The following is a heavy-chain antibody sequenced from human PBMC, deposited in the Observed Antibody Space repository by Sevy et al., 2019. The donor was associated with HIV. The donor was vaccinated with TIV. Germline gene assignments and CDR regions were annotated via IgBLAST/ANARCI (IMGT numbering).Heavy chain of an antibody. Sequence: GGSLRLSCAASGFTFRSYEMNWVRQAPGKGLQWVSYISSSGTTIYYVDSVKGRFTISRDNAKNSLYLQMNSLRAEDTALYYCARDCNSASCLWGLDVWGQGTTVTVSS. CDR3: ARDCNSASCLWGLDV. CDR2: ISSSGTTI. J-gene: IGHJ6*02. CDR1: GFTFRSYE. V-gene: IGHV3-48*03. D-gene: IGHD2-2*01.